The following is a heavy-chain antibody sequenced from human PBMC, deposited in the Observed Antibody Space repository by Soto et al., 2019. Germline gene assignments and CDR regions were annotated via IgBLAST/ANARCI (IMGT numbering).Heavy chain of an antibody. D-gene: IGHD6-13*01. J-gene: IGHJ6*02. CDR2: IYSGGST. CDR1: GFTVSSNY. Sequence: GGSLRLSCAASGFTVSSNYMSWVRQAPGKGLEWVSVIYSGGSTYYAHSVKGRFTISRDHSKNTLYLQVNSLRAEDTAVYYCARDSIAAAGTSYYHYCYGMDVWGQGTTVTVSS. CDR3: ARDSIAAAGTSYYHYCYGMDV. V-gene: IGHV3-53*01.